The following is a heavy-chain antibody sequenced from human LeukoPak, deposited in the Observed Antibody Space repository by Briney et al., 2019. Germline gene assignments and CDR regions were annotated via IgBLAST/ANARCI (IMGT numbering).Heavy chain of an antibody. V-gene: IGHV4-4*07. Sequence: SETLSLTCTVSGGSISSYYWSWIRQPAGKGLEWIGRMHSSGSTNYNPSIKSRVTMSLDTSKNQFSLEVDSVTAADTAMYYCAREAVHYGSGSHDYWGQGTLVAVSS. CDR3: AREAVHYGSGSHDY. D-gene: IGHD3-10*01. J-gene: IGHJ4*02. CDR1: GGSISSYY. CDR2: MHSSGST.